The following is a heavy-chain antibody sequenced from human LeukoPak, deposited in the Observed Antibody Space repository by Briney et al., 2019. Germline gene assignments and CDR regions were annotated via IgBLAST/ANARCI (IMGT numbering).Heavy chain of an antibody. V-gene: IGHV3-23*01. CDR1: GFTFSSYA. CDR2: ISGSGGST. D-gene: IGHD5-24*01. CDR3: AKRETEYFDL. Sequence: PGGSLRLSCAASGFTFSSYAMSWVRQAPGKGLEWVSAISGSGGSTHYADSVKGRFTISKDNSKNTLYLKMNSLRAEDTAVYYCAKRETEYFDLWGRGTLVTVSS. J-gene: IGHJ2*01.